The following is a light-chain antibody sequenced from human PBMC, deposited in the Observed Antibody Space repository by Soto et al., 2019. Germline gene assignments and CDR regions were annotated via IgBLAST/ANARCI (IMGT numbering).Light chain of an antibody. J-gene: IGLJ1*01. CDR3: CSYATSRTYV. CDR2: EDN. CDR1: SNDVGSYNL. V-gene: IGLV2-23*01. Sequence: QSVLTQPASVSGSPGQSITISCTGTSNDVGSYNLVSWYQQHPGKAPKLLIYEDNKRPSGVSNRFSGSKSGNTASLTISSLQSEDEADYHCCSYATSRTYVFGTGTKVTVL.